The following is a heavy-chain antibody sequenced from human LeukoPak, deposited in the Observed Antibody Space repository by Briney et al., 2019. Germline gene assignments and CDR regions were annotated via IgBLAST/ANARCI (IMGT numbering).Heavy chain of an antibody. Sequence: GGSLRLSCAASGFTFSSYAMSWVRQAPGKGLEWVSAISGSGGSTYYADSVKGRFTISRDNSKNTLYLQMNSLRAEDTAVYYCARGAPGIAAAGIGNWFDPWGQGTLVTVSS. CDR3: ARGAPGIAAAGIGNWFDP. CDR2: ISGSGGST. J-gene: IGHJ5*02. CDR1: GFTFSSYA. D-gene: IGHD6-13*01. V-gene: IGHV3-23*01.